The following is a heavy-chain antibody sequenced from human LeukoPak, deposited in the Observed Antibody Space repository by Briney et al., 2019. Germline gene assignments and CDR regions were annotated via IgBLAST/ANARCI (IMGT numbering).Heavy chain of an antibody. D-gene: IGHD3-22*01. J-gene: IGHJ4*02. CDR3: ARDFSYYYDSSGYCLAPLDY. CDR1: GYTFTSYG. Sequence: ASVKVSCKASGYTFTSYGISWVRQAPGQGPEWMGWISAYNGNTNYAQKFQGRVTMTRDTSTSTVYMELSSLRSEDTAVYYCARDFSYYYDSSGYCLAPLDYWGQGTLVTVSS. V-gene: IGHV1-18*01. CDR2: ISAYNGNT.